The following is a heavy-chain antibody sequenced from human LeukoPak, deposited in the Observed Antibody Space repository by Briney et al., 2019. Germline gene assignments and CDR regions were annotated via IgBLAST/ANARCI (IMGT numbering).Heavy chain of an antibody. D-gene: IGHD3-9*01. J-gene: IGHJ4*02. CDR3: ARALRYFDWFGIPHYYFDY. Sequence: ASVKVSCKASGYTFTSYDINWVRQATGQGLEWMGWMNPNSGNTGYAQKFQGRVTITRNTSISTAYMDLSSLRAEDTAVYYCARALRYFDWFGIPHYYFDYWGQGTLVTVSS. V-gene: IGHV1-8*03. CDR1: GYTFTSYD. CDR2: MNPNSGNT.